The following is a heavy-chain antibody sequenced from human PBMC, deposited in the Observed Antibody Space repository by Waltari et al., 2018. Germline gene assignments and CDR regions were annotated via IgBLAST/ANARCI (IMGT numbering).Heavy chain of an antibody. CDR1: GFTFNNFA. CDR2: ISGRAIDT. Sequence: EVRLLESGGGLVQPGGSLRLSCAASGFTFNNFAMNWIRQAPGKGLECVSGISGRAIDTYHADSVKGRFSISRDKSKNTLDLRMNSLRAEDTAMYYCARGRADFFDSNGYRYFDYWGQGILVTVSS. J-gene: IGHJ4*02. D-gene: IGHD3-22*01. V-gene: IGHV3-23*01. CDR3: ARGRADFFDSNGYRYFDY.